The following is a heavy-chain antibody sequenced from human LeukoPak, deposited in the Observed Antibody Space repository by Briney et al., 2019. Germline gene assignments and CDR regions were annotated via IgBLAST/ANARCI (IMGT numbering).Heavy chain of an antibody. D-gene: IGHD6-6*01. CDR3: ARIGYSSSSYDY. J-gene: IGHJ4*02. V-gene: IGHV3-7*01. Sequence: PGGSLRLSCAASEFTFSSYWMSWVRQAPGKGLEWVANIKEDGSTKYYVDSVKGRFTISRANAKNSVYLQISSLRVEDTAVYYCARIGYSSSSYDYWGQGTLVTVSS. CDR2: IKEDGSTK. CDR1: EFTFSSYW.